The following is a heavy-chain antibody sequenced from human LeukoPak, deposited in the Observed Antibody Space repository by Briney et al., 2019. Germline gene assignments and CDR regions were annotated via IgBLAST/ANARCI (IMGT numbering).Heavy chain of an antibody. CDR3: AREAAMVADSYYYYYMDV. J-gene: IGHJ6*03. D-gene: IGHD2-2*01. Sequence: GGSLRLSCAASGFTFSSYAMNWVRQAPGKGLEWVANIKQDGSEKYYVDSVKGRFTISRDNAKNSLYLQMNSLRAEDTAVCYCAREAAMVADSYYYYYMDVWGKGTTVTVSS. CDR2: IKQDGSEK. V-gene: IGHV3-7*01. CDR1: GFTFSSYA.